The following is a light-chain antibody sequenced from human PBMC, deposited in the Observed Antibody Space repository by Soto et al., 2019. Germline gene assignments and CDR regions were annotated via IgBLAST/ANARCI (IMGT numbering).Light chain of an antibody. CDR2: DAS. J-gene: IGLJ2*01. CDR1: SSDVGGYNY. V-gene: IGLV2-14*01. Sequence: QSVLTQPASVSGSPGQSITISCTGTSSDVGGYNYVSWYQQHPGKVPKVLIYDASNRPSGVSYRFSGATSGNTASLTISGLQAEDEADYYCSSYTSSSTVVFGGGTQLTVL. CDR3: SSYTSSSTVV.